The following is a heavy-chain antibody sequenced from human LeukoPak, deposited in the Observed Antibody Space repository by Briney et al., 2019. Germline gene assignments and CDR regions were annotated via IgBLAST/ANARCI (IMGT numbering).Heavy chain of an antibody. V-gene: IGHV3-23*01. J-gene: IGHJ4*02. D-gene: IGHD2-15*01. CDR3: AKDQEDRGYPSSFDF. CDR2: IRGNSGMR. CDR1: GFSFSDYA. Sequence: GGSLRLSCTSSGFSFSDYAMNWVRQAPGKGLEWVSCIRGNSGMRFYPDSVRGRFTISRDNSKNTLYLQMDSLRVDDTAVYFCAKDQEDRGYPSSFDFWGQGTLVTVSP.